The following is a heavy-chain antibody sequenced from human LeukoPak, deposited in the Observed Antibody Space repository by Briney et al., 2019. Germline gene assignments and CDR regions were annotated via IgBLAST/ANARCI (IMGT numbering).Heavy chain of an antibody. V-gene: IGHV3-23*01. CDR2: ISGSGGTT. D-gene: IGHD4-17*01. Sequence: PGGSLRLSCAASGFTFSNYAMTWVRQARGKGLEWVSAISGSGGTTYYADSVKGRFTISRDNSKNTLYLQMNNLRAEDTAVYYCAKDRDYGDYDYWGQGTLVTVSS. CDR1: GFTFSNYA. CDR3: AKDRDYGDYDY. J-gene: IGHJ4*02.